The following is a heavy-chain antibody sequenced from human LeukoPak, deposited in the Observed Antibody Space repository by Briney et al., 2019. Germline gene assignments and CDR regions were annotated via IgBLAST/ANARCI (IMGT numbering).Heavy chain of an antibody. CDR1: GGTFSSYA. D-gene: IGHD5-18*01. Sequence: ASVKVSCKASGGTFSSYAISWVRQAPGQGLEWMGGIIPIFGTANYAQKFQGRVTITADESTSTAYMELSSLRSEDTAVYYCARGGIPRAAFFDYWGQGTLVTVSS. J-gene: IGHJ4*02. CDR3: ARGGIPRAAFFDY. V-gene: IGHV1-69*13. CDR2: IIPIFGTA.